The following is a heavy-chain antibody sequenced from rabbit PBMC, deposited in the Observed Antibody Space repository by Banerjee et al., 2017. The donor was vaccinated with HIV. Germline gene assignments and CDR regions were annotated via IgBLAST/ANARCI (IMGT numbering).Heavy chain of an antibody. Sequence: QEQLEESGGDLVKPEGSLTLTCKASGFDFSSNAICWVRQAPGKGLEWIGTIYAGSSGSAYYANWAKGRFTISKTSSTTVTLQMTSLTAADTATYFCARSGGGVGNGDGPLNLWGQGTLVTVS. CDR3: ARSGGGVGNGDGPLNL. V-gene: IGHV1S45*01. J-gene: IGHJ3*01. CDR1: GFDFSSNA. CDR2: IYAGSSGSA. D-gene: IGHD2-1*01.